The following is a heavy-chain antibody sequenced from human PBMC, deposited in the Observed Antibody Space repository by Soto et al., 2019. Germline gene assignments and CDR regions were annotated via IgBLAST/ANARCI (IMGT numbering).Heavy chain of an antibody. Sequence: QVQLVQSGAEVKKPGSSVKVSCKASGGTFSSYAISWVRQAPGQGLEWMGGIIPIFGTANYAQKFQGRVTITADESTSTAYMELSSLRSEDTAVYYCARVGVVVPAAMILAYYGMDVWGQGTTVTVSS. D-gene: IGHD2-2*01. CDR3: ARVGVVVPAAMILAYYGMDV. J-gene: IGHJ6*02. V-gene: IGHV1-69*01. CDR1: GGTFSSYA. CDR2: IIPIFGTA.